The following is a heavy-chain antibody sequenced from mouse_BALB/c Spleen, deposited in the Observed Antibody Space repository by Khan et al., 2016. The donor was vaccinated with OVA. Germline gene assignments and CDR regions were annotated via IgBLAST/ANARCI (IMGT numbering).Heavy chain of an antibody. D-gene: IGHD1-1*01. Sequence: VQLKESGPSLVKPSQTLSLTCSVTGDSITSGFWNWIRKFPGNQFEYLGYITYSGNIYYNPSLKSRISITRDTSKSQYYLQLNSVTTEDTATYYCARSYGSWAMDYWDQGTSVTVSS. CDR2: ITYSGNI. J-gene: IGHJ4*01. V-gene: IGHV3-8*02. CDR3: ARSYGSWAMDY. CDR1: GDSITSGF.